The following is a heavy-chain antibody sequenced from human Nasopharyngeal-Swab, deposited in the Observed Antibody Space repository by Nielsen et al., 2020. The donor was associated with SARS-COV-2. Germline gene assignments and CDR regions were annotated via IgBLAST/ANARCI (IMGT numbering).Heavy chain of an antibody. D-gene: IGHD3-10*01. CDR1: GGSISSGGYY. CDR2: IYYSGST. Sequence: SETLSLTCTVSGGSISSGGYYWSWIRRHPGKGLEWIGYIYYSGSTYYNPSLKSRVTISVDTSKNQFSLKLSSVTAADTAVYYCARDRRAQSGRGFGEPWNYYGMDVWGQGTTVTVSS. CDR3: ARDRRAQSGRGFGEPWNYYGMDV. J-gene: IGHJ6*02. V-gene: IGHV4-31*03.